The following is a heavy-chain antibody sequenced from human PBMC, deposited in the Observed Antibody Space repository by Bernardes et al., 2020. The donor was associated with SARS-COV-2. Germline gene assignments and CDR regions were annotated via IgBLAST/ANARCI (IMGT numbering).Heavy chain of an antibody. V-gene: IGHV4-34*01. Sequence: SETLSLTCAVEGGAFSDYFWTWIRQSPEKGLEWLGEIYQSGSVNYHPSLKSRFTISIDMSKKRFSLKLTSMTAADTAVYYCARGGLGKWQLLDYWGQGTLVAVSS. CDR2: IYQSGSV. D-gene: IGHD2-15*01. CDR3: ARGGLGKWQLLDY. CDR1: GGAFSDYF. J-gene: IGHJ4*02.